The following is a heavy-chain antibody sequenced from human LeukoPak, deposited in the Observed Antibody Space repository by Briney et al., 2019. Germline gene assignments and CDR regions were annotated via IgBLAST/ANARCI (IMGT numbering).Heavy chain of an antibody. CDR3: ASRPSNIDSGPFDY. Sequence: GGSLRLSCAVSGITFSGHAMHWVRQAPGKGLEGVAFIRSDGTNKDYADSLMGRFTMSRDNSKNTLYLQMHSLRPEDTAVYFCASRPSNIDSGPFDYWGQGTLVTVSS. J-gene: IGHJ4*02. CDR1: GITFSGHA. V-gene: IGHV3-30*02. D-gene: IGHD3-10*01. CDR2: IRSDGTNK.